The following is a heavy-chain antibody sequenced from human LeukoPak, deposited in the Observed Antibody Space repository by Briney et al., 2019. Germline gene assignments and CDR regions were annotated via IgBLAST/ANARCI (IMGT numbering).Heavy chain of an antibody. V-gene: IGHV4-61*02. Sequence: SQTLSLTCNVSGGSISSGSYYWSWIRQPAGKGLEWIGRIYTSGSTNYNPSLESRVTMSVDTSKNHFSLTLTSVTAADTAVYFCARGDYYYYYMDVWGKGTTVTVSS. CDR1: GGSISSGSYY. CDR2: IYTSGST. J-gene: IGHJ6*03. CDR3: ARGDYYYYYMDV. D-gene: IGHD2-21*01.